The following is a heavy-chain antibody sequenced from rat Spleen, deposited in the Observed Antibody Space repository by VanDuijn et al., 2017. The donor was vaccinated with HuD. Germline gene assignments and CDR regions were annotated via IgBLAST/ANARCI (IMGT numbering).Heavy chain of an antibody. D-gene: IGHD1-6*01. V-gene: IGHV5-22*01. CDR3: ARRDVYHGYFDY. J-gene: IGHJ2*01. CDR2: IDYEGSTT. CDR1: GFTFSDYY. Sequence: EVQVVESGGGLVQPGRSMKLSCAASGFTFSDYYMAWVRQAPKKGLEWVASIDYEGSTTHYGDSVKGRFTNSRDNAKSTLYLQMDSLRSEDTATYYCARRDVYHGYFDYWGQGVMVTVSS.